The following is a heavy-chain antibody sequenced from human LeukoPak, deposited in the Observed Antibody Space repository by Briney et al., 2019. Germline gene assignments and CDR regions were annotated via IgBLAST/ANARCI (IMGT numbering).Heavy chain of an antibody. CDR1: GGSFSSYY. Sequence: SETLSLTCAVYGGSFSSYYWSWIRQPPGRGLEWIGDVDHGGITNCNPSLKSRVTISVDTSKNQFSLTLRSVTAADTAVYYCAGLQGHSYYYMDVWGRGTTVTVSS. J-gene: IGHJ6*03. CDR3: AGLQGHSYYYMDV. CDR2: VDHGGIT. V-gene: IGHV4-34*01.